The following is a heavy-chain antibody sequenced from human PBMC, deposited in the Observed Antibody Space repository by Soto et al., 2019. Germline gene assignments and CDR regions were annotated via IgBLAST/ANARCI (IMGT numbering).Heavy chain of an antibody. CDR2: ISYDGSNK. D-gene: IGHD3-22*01. Sequence: GGSLRLSCAASGFTFSSYGMHWVRQAPGKGLEWVAAISYDGSNKYYADSVKGRFTISRDNSKNTLYVQMNSLRAEDTAVYYCAKAPSSSGYYLTDYWGQGTLVTVSS. J-gene: IGHJ4*02. CDR1: GFTFSSYG. CDR3: AKAPSSSGYYLTDY. V-gene: IGHV3-30*18.